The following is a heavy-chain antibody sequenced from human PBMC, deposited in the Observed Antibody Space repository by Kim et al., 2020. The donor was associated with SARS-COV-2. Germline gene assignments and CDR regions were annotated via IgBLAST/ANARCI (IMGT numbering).Heavy chain of an antibody. V-gene: IGHV3-30*04. J-gene: IGHJ5*02. CDR2: ISYDGSNK. Sequence: GGSLRLSCAASGFTFSSYAMHWVRQAPGKGLEWVAVISYDGSNKYYADSVKGRFTISRDNSKNTLYLQMNSLRAEDTAVYYCARGGSGWYIGWFDPWGQGTLVTVSS. CDR3: ARGGSGWYIGWFDP. CDR1: GFTFSSYA. D-gene: IGHD6-19*01.